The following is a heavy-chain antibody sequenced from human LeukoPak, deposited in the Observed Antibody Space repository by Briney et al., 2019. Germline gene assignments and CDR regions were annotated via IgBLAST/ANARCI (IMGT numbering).Heavy chain of an antibody. CDR2: ISSSSSYI. V-gene: IGHV3-21*04. Sequence: PGGSLRLSCAASGFTFSSYSMNWVRQAPGKGLEWVSSISSSSSYIYYADSVKGRFTISRDNAKNSLYLQMHSLRAEDTAVYYCARSHGGNYNWFDPWGQGTLVTVSS. D-gene: IGHD4-23*01. J-gene: IGHJ5*02. CDR1: GFTFSSYS. CDR3: ARSHGGNYNWFDP.